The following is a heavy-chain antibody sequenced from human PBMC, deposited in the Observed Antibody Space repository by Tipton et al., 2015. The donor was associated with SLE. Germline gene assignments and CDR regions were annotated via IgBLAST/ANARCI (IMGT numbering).Heavy chain of an antibody. CDR2: IYNSGIT. CDR3: VKSVVVVSPRDYYYYMDG. Sequence: TLSLTCTVSGDSFSSGSSSWNWVRQPAGKGLEWIGLIYNSGITNYNPSLQSRVTLSVDMSKNQFSLRLSSVTAADTGGYYCVKSVVVVSPRDYYYYMDGWGKGTTVTGSS. V-gene: IGHV4-61*02. J-gene: IGHJ6*03. D-gene: IGHD2-15*01. CDR1: GDSFSSGSSS.